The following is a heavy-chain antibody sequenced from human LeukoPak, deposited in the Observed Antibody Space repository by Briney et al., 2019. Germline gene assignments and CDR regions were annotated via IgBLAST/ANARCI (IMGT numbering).Heavy chain of an antibody. CDR2: INPSGGST. CDR1: GYTFTSYY. CDR3: ARGGDPYYYDSSGYY. J-gene: IGHJ4*02. D-gene: IGHD3-22*01. V-gene: IGHV1-46*01. Sequence: ASVKVSCKASGYTFTSYYMHWVRQAPGEGLEWMGIINPSGGSTSYAQKFQGRVTMTRDMSTSTVYMELSSLRSEDTAVYYCARGGDPYYYDSSGYYWGQGTLVTVSS.